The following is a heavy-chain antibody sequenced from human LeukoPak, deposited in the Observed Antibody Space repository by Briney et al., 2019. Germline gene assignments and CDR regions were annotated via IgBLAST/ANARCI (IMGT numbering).Heavy chain of an antibody. Sequence: PSETLSLTCTVSDYSISSGYCWGWIRQPPGKGLEWIGSIYHSGRTYFSPSLKSRVTISVDTSKNQFSLKLTSVTAADTAVYYCASNLFLEWLLSPGGDDYWGQGILVTVSS. J-gene: IGHJ4*02. V-gene: IGHV4-38-2*02. CDR2: IYHSGRT. CDR1: DYSISSGYC. D-gene: IGHD3-3*01. CDR3: ASNLFLEWLLSPGGDDY.